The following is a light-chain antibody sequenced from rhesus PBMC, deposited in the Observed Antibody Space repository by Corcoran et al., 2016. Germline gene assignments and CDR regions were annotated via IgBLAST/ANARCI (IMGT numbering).Light chain of an antibody. CDR2: AAS. J-gene: IGKJ2*01. CDR1: QGLSNW. V-gene: IGKV1-33*02. Sequence: DIQMTQSPSSLSASVGDRVTITCQASQGLSNWLAWYQLKPGKAPKLLIYAASSLQSGVPSRFSGVGSGTDFTLTISSLQPEEFATDFWKQHNSNPYGIGQGTKVKIK. CDR3: KQHNSNPYG.